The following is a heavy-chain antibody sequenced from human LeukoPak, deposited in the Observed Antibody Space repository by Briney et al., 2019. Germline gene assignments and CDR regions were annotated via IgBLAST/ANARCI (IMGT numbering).Heavy chain of an antibody. V-gene: IGHV3-48*03. Sequence: PGGSLRLSCAASGFTFSSYEMNWVRQAPGKGLEWASYISSSGSTIYYADSVKGRFTISRDNAKNSLYLQMNSLRAEDTAVYYCARDRVSRLLPFDYWGQGTLVTVSS. CDR3: ARDRVSRLLPFDY. D-gene: IGHD6-25*01. CDR2: ISSSGSTI. CDR1: GFTFSSYE. J-gene: IGHJ4*02.